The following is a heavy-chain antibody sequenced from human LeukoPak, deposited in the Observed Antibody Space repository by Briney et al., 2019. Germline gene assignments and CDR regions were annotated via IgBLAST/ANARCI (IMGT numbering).Heavy chain of an antibody. J-gene: IGHJ4*02. CDR3: ARIRYSSSWYALDY. Sequence: PGRSLRLSCAASGFTFSSYAMHWVRQAPGKGLEWVAVISYDGSNKYYADSVKGRFTIPRDNSKNTLYLQMNSLRAEDTAVYYCARIRYSSSWYALDYWGQGTLVTVSS. CDR1: GFTFSSYA. CDR2: ISYDGSNK. D-gene: IGHD6-13*01. V-gene: IGHV3-30-3*01.